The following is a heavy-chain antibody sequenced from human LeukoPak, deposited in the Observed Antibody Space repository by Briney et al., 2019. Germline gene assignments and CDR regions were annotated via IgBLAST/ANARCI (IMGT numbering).Heavy chain of an antibody. J-gene: IGHJ5*02. CDR1: GYTFTSYY. V-gene: IGHV1-46*01. CDR3: ARDPPDP. CDR2: INPTGGST. Sequence: ASVKVSCKASGYTFTSYYMHWVRQAPGEGLEWMGIINPTGGSTSYAQKFQGRVTITADESTSTFYMELSSLRSEDTAVYYCARDPPDPWGQGTLVTVSS.